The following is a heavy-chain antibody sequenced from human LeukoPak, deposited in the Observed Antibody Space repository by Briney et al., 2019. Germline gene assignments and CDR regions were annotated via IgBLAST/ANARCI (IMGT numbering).Heavy chain of an antibody. J-gene: IGHJ5*02. Sequence: SETLSLTCTVSGGSISSGSYYWSWLRQPAGKGLEWIGRIYTSGSTNYNPSLKSRVTISVDTSKNQFSLKLSSVTAADTAVYYCARDSTAMVHNWFDPWGQGTLVTVSS. D-gene: IGHD5-18*01. CDR1: GGSISSGSYY. CDR3: ARDSTAMVHNWFDP. V-gene: IGHV4-61*02. CDR2: IYTSGST.